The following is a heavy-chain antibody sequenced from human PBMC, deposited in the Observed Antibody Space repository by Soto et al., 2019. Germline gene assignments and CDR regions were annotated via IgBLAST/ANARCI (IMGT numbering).Heavy chain of an antibody. CDR2: INHSGST. Sequence: PSETLSLTCAVYGGSFSGYYWSWIRQPPGKGLEWIGEINHSGSTNYNPSLKSRVTISVDTSKNQFSLKLSSVTAADTAVYYCARSGSSSPFGTWGQGTLVTVSS. CDR3: ARSGSSSPFGT. J-gene: IGHJ5*02. CDR1: GGSFSGYY. D-gene: IGHD6-13*01. V-gene: IGHV4-34*01.